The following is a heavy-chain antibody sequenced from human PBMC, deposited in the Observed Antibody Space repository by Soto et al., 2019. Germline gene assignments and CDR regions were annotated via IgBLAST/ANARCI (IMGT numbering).Heavy chain of an antibody. Sequence: ASVKVSCKASRYTFSSYDINWVRQATGQGLEWMGWMNPKTGNTGYAQKFQGRVTMTRNTSVDTAYMELTGLRSEDTAVYYCARGPHESLNYGYPPTYYHLEFWGLRTLVPGSS. CDR1: RYTFSSYD. J-gene: IGHJ4*02. D-gene: IGHD5-18*01. V-gene: IGHV1-8*01. CDR3: ARGPHESLNYGYPPTYYHLEF. CDR2: MNPKTGNT.